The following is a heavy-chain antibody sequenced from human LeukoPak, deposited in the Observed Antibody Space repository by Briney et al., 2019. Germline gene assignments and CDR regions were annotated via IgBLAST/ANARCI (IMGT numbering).Heavy chain of an antibody. V-gene: IGHV3-30*04. J-gene: IGHJ1*01. Sequence: GGSLRLSCEASGFTFTDYAMHWVRQAPGKGLEWVAVISHDGRYKYSADSVRGRFIISRDTSSNTLSLQMDSLTTEDTAVYYCVRDWIGISIPTQRIVGYFQHWGQGTLVTVSS. CDR2: ISHDGRYK. CDR1: GFTFTDYA. D-gene: IGHD2-21*01. CDR3: VRDWIGISIPTQRIVGYFQH.